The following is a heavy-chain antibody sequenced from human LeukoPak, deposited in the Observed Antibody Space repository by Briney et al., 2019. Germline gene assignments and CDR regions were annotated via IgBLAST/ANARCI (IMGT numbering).Heavy chain of an antibody. CDR3: ARAGYDYGDSSDF. D-gene: IGHD4-17*01. J-gene: IGHJ4*02. V-gene: IGHV1-2*02. CDR2: INPKNGDS. Sequence: ASVKVSCKASGYPFTTYYIHWVRQPPGQGLEWMGCINPKNGDSKYAQKFQGRVSMTRATSIATAYMEMSRLTADDTAVYFCARAGYDYGDSSDFWGQGTLVTVSS. CDR1: GYPFTTYY.